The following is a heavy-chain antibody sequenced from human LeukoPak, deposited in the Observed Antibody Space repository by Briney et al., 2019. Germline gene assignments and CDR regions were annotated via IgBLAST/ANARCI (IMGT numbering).Heavy chain of an antibody. CDR1: GFTFSNYF. CDR2: INPDGTNT. CDR3: ARRVDATRWFDP. D-gene: IGHD2-15*01. J-gene: IGHJ5*02. Sequence: GGSLRLSCAASGFTFSNYFMHWVRQAPGRGLVWVPRINPDGTNTMYAGSVKGRFTISRDNAKNILYLQMNGLRDDDTAVYYCARRVDATRWFDPWGQGTLVTVSS. V-gene: IGHV3-74*03.